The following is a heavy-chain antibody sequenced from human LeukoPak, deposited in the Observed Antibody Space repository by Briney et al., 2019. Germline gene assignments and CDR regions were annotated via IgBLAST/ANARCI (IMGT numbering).Heavy chain of an antibody. Sequence: GGSLRLSCAASGFTFSSYWMSWVRQAPGKGLEWVANIKQDGSEKYYVDSVKGRFTISRDNAKNSLYLQMNSLRAEDTAVYYCARVALKGLYDYVWGSYRCRAFDIWGQGTMVTVSS. CDR3: ARVALKGLYDYVWGSYRCRAFDI. D-gene: IGHD3-16*02. V-gene: IGHV3-7*01. CDR1: GFTFSSYW. CDR2: IKQDGSEK. J-gene: IGHJ3*02.